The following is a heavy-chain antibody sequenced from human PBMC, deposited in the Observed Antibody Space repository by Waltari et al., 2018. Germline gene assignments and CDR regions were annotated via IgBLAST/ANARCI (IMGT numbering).Heavy chain of an antibody. V-gene: IGHV1-2*02. D-gene: IGHD3-22*01. J-gene: IGHJ3*02. Sequence: QVQLVQSGAEVKKPGASVKVSCKASGYTFTGYYMPWVRTAPGQGLEWMGWINPNSGGTNYAQKFQGRVTMTRDTSISTAYMELSRLRSDDTAVYYCASLISITMIVPHAFDIWGQGTMVTVSS. CDR3: ASLISITMIVPHAFDI. CDR1: GYTFTGYY. CDR2: INPNSGGT.